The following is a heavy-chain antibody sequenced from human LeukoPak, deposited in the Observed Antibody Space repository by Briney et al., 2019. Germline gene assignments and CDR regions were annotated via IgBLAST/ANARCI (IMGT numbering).Heavy chain of an antibody. CDR3: ARSLIVVVPAAPKAPPGLLDP. CDR1: GGTFSSYA. J-gene: IGHJ5*02. V-gene: IGHV1-69*13. CDR2: IIPIFGTA. D-gene: IGHD2-2*01. Sequence: SVKVSCKASGGTFSSYAISWVRQAPGQGLEWMGGIIPIFGTANYAQKFQGRVTITADESTSTAYIELSSLRSEDTAVYYCARSLIVVVPAAPKAPPGLLDPWGQGTLVTVSS.